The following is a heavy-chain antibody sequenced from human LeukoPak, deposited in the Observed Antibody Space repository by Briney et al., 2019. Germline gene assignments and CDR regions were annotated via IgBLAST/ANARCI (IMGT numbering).Heavy chain of an antibody. CDR2: IYSGDTT. CDR1: GFTFSSYS. J-gene: IGHJ4*02. CDR3: AIARAYGSGRDFAY. Sequence: GGSLRLSCAASGFTFSSYSMNWVRQAPGKGLEWVSVIYSGDTTYYADSVKGRFTISRDKFKNTLYLQMNSLRAEDTAVYYCAIARAYGSGRDFAYWGQGTLVTVSS. D-gene: IGHD3-10*01. V-gene: IGHV3-53*01.